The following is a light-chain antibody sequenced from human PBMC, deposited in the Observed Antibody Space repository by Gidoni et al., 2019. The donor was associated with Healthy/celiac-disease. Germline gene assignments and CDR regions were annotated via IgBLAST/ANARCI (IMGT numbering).Light chain of an antibody. CDR3: QQRSNWPPSQLT. CDR2: DAS. V-gene: IGKV3-11*01. Sequence: EIVLTQSPATLSLSPGERATLSCRASQSVSSYLAWYQQKPGQAPRLLIYDASNRATGIPARFSGSGSGTDFTLTISSLEPEDFAVYYCQQRSNWPPSQLTFGGGTKVEIK. CDR1: QSVSSY. J-gene: IGKJ4*01.